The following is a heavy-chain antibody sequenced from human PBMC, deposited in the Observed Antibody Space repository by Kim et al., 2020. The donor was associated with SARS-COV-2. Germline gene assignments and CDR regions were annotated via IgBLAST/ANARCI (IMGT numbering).Heavy chain of an antibody. CDR2: IYYSGST. Sequence: SETLSLTCTVSGGSISSSSYYWGWIRQPPGKGLEWIGSIYYSGSTYYNPSLKSRVTISVDTSKNQFSLKLSSVTAADTAVYYCARSRGYSYGSFDYWGQGTLVTVSS. D-gene: IGHD5-18*01. CDR3: ARSRGYSYGSFDY. V-gene: IGHV4-39*01. CDR1: GGSISSSSYY. J-gene: IGHJ4*02.